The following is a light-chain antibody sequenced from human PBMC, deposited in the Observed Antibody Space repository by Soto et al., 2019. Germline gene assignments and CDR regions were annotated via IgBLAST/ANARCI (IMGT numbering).Light chain of an antibody. CDR2: EVS. J-gene: IGLJ1*01. CDR3: ISYTSDDVRYV. CDR1: NSDVGIYDF. V-gene: IGLV2-14*01. Sequence: QSVLTQPASVSGTPGQSITISCTGSNSDVGIYDFVSWYQHHPGRAPKLIVSEVSHRPSGVSNRFSGSKSGNTASLTISGLRSEDEADYYCISYTSDDVRYVFGTGPKLTVL.